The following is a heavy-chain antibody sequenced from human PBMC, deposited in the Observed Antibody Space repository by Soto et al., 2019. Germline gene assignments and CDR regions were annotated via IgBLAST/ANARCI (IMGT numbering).Heavy chain of an antibody. J-gene: IGHJ4*02. CDR3: ARGRASGSYYLLDY. V-gene: IGHV1-8*01. CDR1: GDTFTTYD. CDR2: INPNSGNI. Sequence: ASVKVSCKDSGDTFTTYDINWVRQATGHGLEWMGWINPNSGNIGYAQRFQGRVTMTRDTAIRTAYMEVSSLRSDDTAVYYCARGRASGSYYLLDYWGQVTLVTVSS. D-gene: IGHD3-10*01.